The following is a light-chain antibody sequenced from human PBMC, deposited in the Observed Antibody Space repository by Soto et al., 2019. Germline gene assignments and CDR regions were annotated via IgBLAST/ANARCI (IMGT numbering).Light chain of an antibody. J-gene: IGLJ2*01. CDR3: QSYDSRLSGHVV. CDR1: SSDIGADSD. Sequence: QSVLTQPPSVSGAPGQRVTISCTGGSSDIGADSDVHWYQQLPGTAPRLLIYGDSNRPSGVPARFSGSKSGSSASPAITGLQAEDEADYYCQSYDSRLSGHVVFGGGTKLTVL. V-gene: IGLV1-40*01. CDR2: GDS.